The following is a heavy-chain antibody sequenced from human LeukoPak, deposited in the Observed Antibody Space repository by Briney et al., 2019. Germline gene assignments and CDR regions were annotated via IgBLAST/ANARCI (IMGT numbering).Heavy chain of an antibody. CDR1: GYTFTIYG. J-gene: IGHJ4*02. CDR3: ARDLGSGSDY. Sequence: ASVTVSFTASGYTFTIYGISWVRQAPGQGLEWMGWISAYNGNTNYAQKLQGRVTMTTDTSTSTAYMELRSLRSDDTAVYYCARDLGSGSDYWGQGTLVTVSS. V-gene: IGHV1-18*01. CDR2: ISAYNGNT. D-gene: IGHD6-19*01.